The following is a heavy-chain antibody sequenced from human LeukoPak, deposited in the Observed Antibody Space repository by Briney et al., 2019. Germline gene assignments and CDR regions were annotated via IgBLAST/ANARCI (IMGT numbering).Heavy chain of an antibody. CDR1: GGSISSYY. D-gene: IGHD3-10*01. CDR2: IYYSGST. Sequence: SETLPLTCTVSGGSISSYYWSWIRQPPGKGLEWIGYIYYSGSTNYNPSLKSRVTISVDTSKNQFSLKLSSVTAADTAVYYCVAFRITMVRGVIDDYWGQGTLVTVSS. CDR3: VAFRITMVRGVIDDY. J-gene: IGHJ4*02. V-gene: IGHV4-59*01.